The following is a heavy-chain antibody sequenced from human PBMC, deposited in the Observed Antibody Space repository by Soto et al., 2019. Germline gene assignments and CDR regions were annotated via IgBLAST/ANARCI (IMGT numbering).Heavy chain of an antibody. J-gene: IGHJ4*02. Sequence: SVKVSCKASGGTFSSYAISWVRQAPGQGLEWMGGIIPIFGTANYAQKFQGRVTITADESTSTAYMELSSLRSEDTAVYYCASHYNWNYKANIDYWGQGTMVTVSS. CDR1: GGTFSSYA. D-gene: IGHD1-7*01. CDR3: ASHYNWNYKANIDY. CDR2: IIPIFGTA. V-gene: IGHV1-69*13.